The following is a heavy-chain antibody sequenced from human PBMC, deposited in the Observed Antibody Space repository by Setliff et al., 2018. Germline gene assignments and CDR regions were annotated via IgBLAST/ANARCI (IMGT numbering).Heavy chain of an antibody. CDR2: INWNGAST. D-gene: IGHD3-22*01. CDR3: ASDPPRAPNSSGYYPHDY. V-gene: IGHV3-20*04. J-gene: IGHJ4*02. Sequence: GSLRLSCAASGFTFDDYGMSWVRQGPGKGLEWVSGINWNGASTGYADSVKGRFTISRDNAKNTLYLQMNSLRAEDTAVYYCASDPPRAPNSSGYYPHDYWGQGTLVTVS. CDR1: GFTFDDYG.